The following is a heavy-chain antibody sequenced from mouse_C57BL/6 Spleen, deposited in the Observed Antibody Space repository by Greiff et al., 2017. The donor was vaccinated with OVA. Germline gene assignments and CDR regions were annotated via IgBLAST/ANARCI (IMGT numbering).Heavy chain of an antibody. J-gene: IGHJ2*01. D-gene: IGHD2-4*01. CDR1: GYSFTGYY. V-gene: IGHV1-42*01. CDR3: ARDYGGNYFDY. CDR2: INPSTGGT. Sequence: VQLQQSGPELVKPGASVKISCKASGYSFTGYYMNWVKQSPEKSLEWIGEINPSTGGTTYNQKFKAKATLTVDKSSSTAYMQLKSLTSEDSAVYYCARDYGGNYFDYWGQGTTLTVSS.